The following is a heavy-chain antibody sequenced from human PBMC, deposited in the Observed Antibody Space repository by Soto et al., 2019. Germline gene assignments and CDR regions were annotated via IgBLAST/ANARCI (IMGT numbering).Heavy chain of an antibody. Sequence: QVQLVQSGAEVKKPGSSVKVSCKASGGSLSNYVITWLRKAPGQGLEYMGGIIPLAGTGNYAQKFQGRVTITADESTSTAYLELRSLRSEDTAVYYCAREGFSGSYYPNWGQGTLVTVSS. CDR1: GGSLSNYV. J-gene: IGHJ4*02. CDR3: AREGFSGSYYPN. V-gene: IGHV1-69*01. D-gene: IGHD1-26*01. CDR2: IIPLAGTG.